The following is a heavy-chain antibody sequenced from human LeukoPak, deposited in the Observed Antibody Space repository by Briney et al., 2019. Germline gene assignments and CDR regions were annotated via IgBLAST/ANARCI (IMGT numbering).Heavy chain of an antibody. Sequence: PGGSLRLSCEVSGFIFSDYAMNWVRKAPGKGLEWVSVIYSGGSTYYADSVKGRFTISRHNSKNTLYLQMNSLRAEDTAVYYCARDGGYYDSSGYPYYYYGMDVWGQGTTVTVSS. D-gene: IGHD3-22*01. CDR1: GFIFSDYA. CDR2: IYSGGST. V-gene: IGHV3-53*04. CDR3: ARDGGYYDSSGYPYYYYGMDV. J-gene: IGHJ6*02.